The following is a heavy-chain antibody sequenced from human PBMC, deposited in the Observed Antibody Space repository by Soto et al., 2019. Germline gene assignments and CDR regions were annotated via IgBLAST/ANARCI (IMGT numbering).Heavy chain of an antibody. J-gene: IGHJ6*02. V-gene: IGHV3-30-3*01. CDR1: GFTFSSYA. CDR2: ISYDGSNK. D-gene: IGHD4-4*01. CDR3: ARQGHSNYDGMDV. Sequence: GGSLRLSCAASGFTFSSYAMHWVRQAPGKGLEWVAVISYDGSNKYYADSVKGRFTISRDNSKNTLYLQMNSLRAEDTAVYYCARQGHSNYDGMDVWGQGTTVTVSS.